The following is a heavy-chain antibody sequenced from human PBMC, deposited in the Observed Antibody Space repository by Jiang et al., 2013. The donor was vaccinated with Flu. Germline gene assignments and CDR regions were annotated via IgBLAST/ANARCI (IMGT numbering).Heavy chain of an antibody. CDR1: GGSISSSSYY. CDR2: IYYSGST. J-gene: IGHJ4*02. D-gene: IGHD3-22*01. V-gene: IGHV4-39*01. CDR3: AGDYDSSGYHFDY. Sequence: GSGLVKPSETLSLTCTVSGGSISSSSYYWGWIRQPPGKGLEWIGSIYYSGSTYYNPSLKSRVTIPVDTSKNQFSLKLSSVTAADTAVYYCAGDYDSSGYHFDYWGQGTLVTVSS.